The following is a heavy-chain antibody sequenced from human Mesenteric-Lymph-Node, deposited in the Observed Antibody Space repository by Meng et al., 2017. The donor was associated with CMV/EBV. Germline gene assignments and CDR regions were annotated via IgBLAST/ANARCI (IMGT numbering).Heavy chain of an antibody. CDR3: VRAGYYGSGMSWLDP. Sequence: SETLSLTCTVSGGSLTNYYWSWIRQPPGKGLEWIGCIFYTGTTDYNPSLKNRVTMSVDTSKNQVSLKLTSMTAADTAVYYCVRAGYYGSGMSWLDPWGQGTLVTVSS. J-gene: IGHJ5*02. CDR2: IFYTGTT. CDR1: GGSLTNYY. V-gene: IGHV4-59*01. D-gene: IGHD3-10*01.